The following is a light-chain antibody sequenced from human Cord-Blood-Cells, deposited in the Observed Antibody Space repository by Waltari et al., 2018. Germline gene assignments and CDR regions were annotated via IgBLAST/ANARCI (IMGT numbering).Light chain of an antibody. Sequence: DIQMTQSQSSLSASVGDRVTITCQASQDISNYLNWYQQKPGKVPKLLIYDASNLETGVPSMFSGSGSGTDFTFSISSLQPEDIATYDCQQYDNLPYSFGQGTKLEIK. CDR1: QDISNY. CDR3: QQYDNLPYS. CDR2: DAS. J-gene: IGKJ2*03. V-gene: IGKV1-33*01.